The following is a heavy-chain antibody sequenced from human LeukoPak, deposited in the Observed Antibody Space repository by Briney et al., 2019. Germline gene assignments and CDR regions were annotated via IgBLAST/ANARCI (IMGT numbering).Heavy chain of an antibody. CDR2: IWYDGSNK. V-gene: IGHV3-33*01. CDR3: ARSFIAVADFFDY. Sequence: PGGSLRLSCAASGFTFSSYGMHWVRQAPGKGPEWVAVIWYDGSNKYYADSVKGRFTISRDNSKNTLYLQMNSLRAEDTAVYYCARSFIAVADFFDYWGQGTLVTVSS. D-gene: IGHD6-19*01. J-gene: IGHJ4*02. CDR1: GFTFSSYG.